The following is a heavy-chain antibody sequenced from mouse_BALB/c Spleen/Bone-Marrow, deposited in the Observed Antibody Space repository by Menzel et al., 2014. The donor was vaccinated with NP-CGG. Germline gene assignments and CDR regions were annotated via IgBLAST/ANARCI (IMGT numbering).Heavy chain of an antibody. V-gene: IGHV1-7*01. J-gene: IGHJ4*01. CDR2: INPSTGDT. CDR1: GYTFTRYW. CDR3: ARGNYEAMDS. D-gene: IGHD2-1*01. Sequence: VQLQESGAELAKPGASVKMSCKASGYTFTRYWMHWVKQRPGQGLEWIGYINPSTGDTEYNQKFKDKATLTADMSSSTAYMQLSSLTSEDSAVYYCARGNYEAMDSWGQGTSVTVSS.